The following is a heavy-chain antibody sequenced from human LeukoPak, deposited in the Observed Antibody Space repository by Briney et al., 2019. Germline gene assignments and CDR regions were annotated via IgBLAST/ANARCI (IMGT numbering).Heavy chain of an antibody. J-gene: IGHJ4*02. CDR1: GFIFSDYY. D-gene: IGHD6-13*01. V-gene: IGHV3-11*06. CDR2: ISSSSTHT. CDR3: ATGGQQLVF. Sequence: GGSLRLSCAASGFIFSDYYMSWIRQAPGKGLQWVSDISSSSTHTNYADSVKGRFTISRDNAKNSLSLQMNSLRAGDTAVYYCATGGQQLVFWGQGTLVTVSS.